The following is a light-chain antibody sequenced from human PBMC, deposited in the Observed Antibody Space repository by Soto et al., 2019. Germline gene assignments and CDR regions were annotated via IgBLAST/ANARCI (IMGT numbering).Light chain of an antibody. CDR3: SSYTSSSTIYV. V-gene: IGLV2-14*01. J-gene: IGLJ1*01. CDR1: SSDVGGYNY. CDR2: EVS. Sequence: QSALTQPASVSGSPGQSITISCTGTSSDVGGYNYVSWYQQHTGQAPKLMIFEVSSRPSVVSYRFSGSKSGNTASLTISGLQAEDEADYYCSSYTSSSTIYVFGSGTKLTVL.